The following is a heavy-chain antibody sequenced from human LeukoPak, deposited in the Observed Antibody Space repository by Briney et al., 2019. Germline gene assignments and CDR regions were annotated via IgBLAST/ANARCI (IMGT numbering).Heavy chain of an antibody. J-gene: IGHJ6*03. CDR3: ARGKAARRYYYYYMDV. Sequence: ASVTVSYKASGYTFTVYYMHWVRQAPGQGLEWMGWINPNSGGTNYAQKFQGRVTITRDTSISTAYMELSRLRSDDTAVYYCARGKAARRYYYYYMDVWGKGTTVTVSS. V-gene: IGHV1-2*02. D-gene: IGHD6-6*01. CDR2: INPNSGGT. CDR1: GYTFTVYY.